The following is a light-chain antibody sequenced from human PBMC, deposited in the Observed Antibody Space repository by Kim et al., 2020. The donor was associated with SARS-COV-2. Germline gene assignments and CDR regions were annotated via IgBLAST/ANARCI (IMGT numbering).Light chain of an antibody. CDR3: QQYSTSPIT. CDR1: QSVTSNY. CDR2: GAS. J-gene: IGKJ2*01. V-gene: IGKV3-20*01. Sequence: EIVLTQSPGTLSLAPGERASLSCRASQSVTSNYLAWYQQKPGQAPRLLIYGASSRAAGIPERFSGIGSGTDFTLTISGLEPEDFAVFYCQQYSTSPITFGQGTKLEI.